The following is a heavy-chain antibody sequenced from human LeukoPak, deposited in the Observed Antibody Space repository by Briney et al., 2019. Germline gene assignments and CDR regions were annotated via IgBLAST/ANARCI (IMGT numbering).Heavy chain of an antibody. CDR3: ARDRASAGGFDY. J-gene: IGHJ4*02. CDR2: IYSSGTT. Sequence: PSETLSLTCTVSGDSISNNYWSWIRQPPGKGLEWIGYIYSSGTTNYNPSLQSRVTISVATSKNQFSLKLSSVTAADTALYYGARDRASAGGFDYWGQGTLVTVSS. CDR1: GDSISNNY. V-gene: IGHV4-59*01. D-gene: IGHD2-15*01.